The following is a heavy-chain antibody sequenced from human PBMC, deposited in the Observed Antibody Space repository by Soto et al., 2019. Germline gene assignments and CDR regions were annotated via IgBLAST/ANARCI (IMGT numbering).Heavy chain of an antibody. D-gene: IGHD3-3*01. CDR2: INAGNGNT. CDR3: ARVLGVAKEDY. Sequence: ASVKVSCKASGYTFTSYAIHWVRQAPGQRLEWMGWINAGNGNTKYSQKFQGRVTITRDTSASTAYMELSSLRSQDTAVYYCARVLGVAKEDYWGQGTLVTVSS. J-gene: IGHJ4*02. CDR1: GYTFTSYA. V-gene: IGHV1-3*01.